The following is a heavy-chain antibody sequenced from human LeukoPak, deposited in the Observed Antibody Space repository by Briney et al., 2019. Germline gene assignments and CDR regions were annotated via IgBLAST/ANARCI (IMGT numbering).Heavy chain of an antibody. V-gene: IGHV4-31*03. Sequence: KTSETLSLTCTVSGGSISSGGYYWSWLRQHPGEGLEWIGYIYYSGSTYYNPSLKSRVTISVDTSKNQFSLKLSSVTAADTAVYYCARDPYCSSTSCYPGMDVWGQGTTVTVSS. D-gene: IGHD2-2*01. CDR1: GGSISSGGYY. CDR3: ARDPYCSSTSCYPGMDV. CDR2: IYYSGST. J-gene: IGHJ6*02.